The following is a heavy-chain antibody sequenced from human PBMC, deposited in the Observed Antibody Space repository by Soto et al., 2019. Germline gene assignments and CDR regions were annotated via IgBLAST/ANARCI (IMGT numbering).Heavy chain of an antibody. D-gene: IGHD3-9*01. J-gene: IGHJ5*02. CDR1: GYTFTSYD. Sequence: ASVKVSCKASGYTFTSYDINWVRQATGQGLEWKGWMNPNSGNTGYAQKYQGRVTMTRNTSISTAYMELSSLRSEVFVVYYCARVLHYDILTWFDPWGQGTLVTV. V-gene: IGHV1-8*01. CDR2: MNPNSGNT. CDR3: ARVLHYDILTWFDP.